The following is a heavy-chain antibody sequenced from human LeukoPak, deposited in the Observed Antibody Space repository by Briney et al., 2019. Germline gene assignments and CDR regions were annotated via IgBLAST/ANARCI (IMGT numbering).Heavy chain of an antibody. V-gene: IGHV3-33*01. D-gene: IGHD4-17*01. J-gene: IGHJ5*02. Sequence: GGSLRLSCAASGFTFSSYGMHWVRQAPGKGLEWVAVIWYDGSNKYYADSVKGRFTISRDNSKNTLYLQMNSLRAEDTAVYCCAREDYGDYAGGICWFDPWGQGTLVTVSS. CDR2: IWYDGSNK. CDR1: GFTFSSYG. CDR3: AREDYGDYAGGICWFDP.